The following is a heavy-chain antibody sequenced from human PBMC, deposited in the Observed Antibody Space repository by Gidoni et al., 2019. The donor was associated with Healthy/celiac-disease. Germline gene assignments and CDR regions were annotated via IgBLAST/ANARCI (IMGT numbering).Heavy chain of an antibody. Sequence: QLQLQESGPGLVKPSETLSLTCTVSGGSISSSSYYWGWIRQPPGKGLEWIGSIYYSGSTYYNPSLKSRVTISVDTSKNQFSLKLSSVTAADTAVYYCATHIYSYGEGYFDYWGQGTLVTVSS. CDR2: IYYSGST. D-gene: IGHD5-18*01. V-gene: IGHV4-39*01. J-gene: IGHJ4*02. CDR3: ATHIYSYGEGYFDY. CDR1: GGSISSSSYY.